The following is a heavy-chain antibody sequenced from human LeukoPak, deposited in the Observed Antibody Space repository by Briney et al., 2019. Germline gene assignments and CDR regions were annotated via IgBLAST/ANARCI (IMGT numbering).Heavy chain of an antibody. J-gene: IGHJ5*02. Sequence: GGSLRLSCAASGFTFSSYARSWVRQAPGKGLEWVSAISGSGGSTYYADSVKGRFTISRENSKNTLYLQMNSLRAEDTAVYYCAKAVVPAAIKSWFDPWGQGTLVTVSS. CDR3: AKAVVPAAIKSWFDP. V-gene: IGHV3-23*01. CDR1: GFTFSSYA. CDR2: ISGSGGST. D-gene: IGHD2-2*02.